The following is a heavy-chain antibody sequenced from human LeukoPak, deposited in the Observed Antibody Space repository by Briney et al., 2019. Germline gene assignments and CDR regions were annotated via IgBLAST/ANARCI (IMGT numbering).Heavy chain of an antibody. J-gene: IGHJ4*02. Sequence: SETLSLTCTVSGGSISSSSYYWGWIRQPPGKGLEWIGSIYYSGSTYYNPSLKSRVTISVDTSKNQFSLKLSSVTAADTAVYYCAREGSYYDSSGYYSFDYWGQGTLVTVSS. V-gene: IGHV4-39*07. CDR2: IYYSGST. CDR1: GGSISSSSYY. D-gene: IGHD3-22*01. CDR3: AREGSYYDSSGYYSFDY.